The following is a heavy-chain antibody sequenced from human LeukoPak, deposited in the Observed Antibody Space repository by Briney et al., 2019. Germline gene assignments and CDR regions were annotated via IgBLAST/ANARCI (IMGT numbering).Heavy chain of an antibody. J-gene: IGHJ4*02. CDR1: GGTVSSYF. Sequence: PSETLSLTCTVSGGTVSSYFWTWMRQSPGKGLEWIGYIYYSGSTNYNPPLKSRVTISVDTSKNQFSLKLSSVTSADTAVYYCAGDTGNYIDYWGQGTLVTVSS. D-gene: IGHD2-8*02. V-gene: IGHV4-59*02. CDR3: AGDTGNYIDY. CDR2: IYYSGST.